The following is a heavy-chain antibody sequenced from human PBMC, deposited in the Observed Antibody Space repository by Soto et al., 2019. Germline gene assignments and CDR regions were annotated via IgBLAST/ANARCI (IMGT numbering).Heavy chain of an antibody. J-gene: IGHJ4*02. V-gene: IGHV3-21*01. D-gene: IGHD3-10*01. CDR3: ARDRGLRQYQTYYYGSGNDY. Sequence: GGSLRLSCAASGFTFSSYSMNWVRQAPGKGLEWVSSISSSSSYIYYADSVKGRFTISRDNAKNSLYLQMSSLRAEDTAVYYCARDRGLRQYQTYYYGSGNDYWGQGTLVTVSS. CDR1: GFTFSSYS. CDR2: ISSSSSYI.